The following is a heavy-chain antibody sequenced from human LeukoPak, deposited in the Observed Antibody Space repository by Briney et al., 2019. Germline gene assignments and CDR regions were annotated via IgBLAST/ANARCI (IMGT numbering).Heavy chain of an antibody. CDR1: GFTFSSYA. V-gene: IGHV3-30*04. D-gene: IGHD4-17*01. J-gene: IGHJ4*02. Sequence: GGSLRLSCAASGFTFSSYAMHWVRQAPGKGLEWVAFISSDGSNKYYADSVKGRFTISRDNSKNTLYLQMSSLRVEDTAVYYCAKDRSDGFYGDEFDHWGQGTLVTVSS. CDR3: AKDRSDGFYGDEFDH. CDR2: ISSDGSNK.